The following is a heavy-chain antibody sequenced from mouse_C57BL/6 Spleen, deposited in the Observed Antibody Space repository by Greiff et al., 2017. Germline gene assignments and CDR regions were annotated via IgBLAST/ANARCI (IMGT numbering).Heavy chain of an antibody. D-gene: IGHD1-1*01. CDR3: TKGAYYYGSSPYWYFDV. J-gene: IGHJ1*03. Sequence: VQLQQSGTVLARPGASVKMSCKTSGYTFTSYWMHWVKQRPGQGLEWIGAMYPGNSDTSYNQKFKGKAKLTAVTSASTAYMELSSLTNEDSAVYYCTKGAYYYGSSPYWYFDVWGTGTTVTVSS. CDR1: GYTFTSYW. CDR2: MYPGNSDT. V-gene: IGHV1-5*01.